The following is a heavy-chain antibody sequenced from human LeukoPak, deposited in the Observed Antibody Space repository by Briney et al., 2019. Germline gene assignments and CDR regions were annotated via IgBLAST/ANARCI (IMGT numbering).Heavy chain of an antibody. J-gene: IGHJ4*02. V-gene: IGHV4-39*01. Sequence: SETLSLSCTVSGGSISSSSYYWGWIRQPPGKGLEWIGSIYYSGSTYYNPSLKSRVTISVDTSKNQFSLKLSSVTAADTAVYYCAHYYGSGSYTYFDYWGQGTLVTVSS. CDR1: GGSISSSSYY. CDR2: IYYSGST. D-gene: IGHD3-10*01. CDR3: AHYYGSGSYTYFDY.